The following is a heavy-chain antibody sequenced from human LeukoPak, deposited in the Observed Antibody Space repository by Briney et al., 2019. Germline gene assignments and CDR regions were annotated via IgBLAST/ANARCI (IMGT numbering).Heavy chain of an antibody. D-gene: IGHD3-22*01. CDR1: GGSFSGYY. V-gene: IGHV4-34*01. Sequence: TPSETLSLTCAVYGGSFSGYYWSWIRQPPGKGLEWIGEINHSGSTNYNPSLKSRVTISVDTSKSQFSLKLSSVTAADTAVYYCARAGYYYDSSGYSFFDYWGQGTLVTVSS. CDR2: INHSGST. J-gene: IGHJ4*02. CDR3: ARAGYYYDSSGYSFFDY.